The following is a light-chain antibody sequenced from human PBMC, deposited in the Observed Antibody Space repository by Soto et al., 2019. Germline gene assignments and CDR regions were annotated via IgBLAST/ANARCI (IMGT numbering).Light chain of an antibody. CDR2: KAS. CDR3: QQHNSYPYT. J-gene: IGKJ2*01. CDR1: QSISSW. V-gene: IGKV1-5*03. Sequence: DIQMTQSPSTLSASVGDRVTITCRASQSISSWLAWYQQKPGKAPKLLIYKASSLESGVPSRFSGSGSGTEFTLTVSSLQPDDFANYYCQQHNSYPYTFGQGTKLEIK.